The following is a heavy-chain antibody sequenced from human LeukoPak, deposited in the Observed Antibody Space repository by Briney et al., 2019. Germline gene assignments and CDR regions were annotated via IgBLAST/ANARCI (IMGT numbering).Heavy chain of an antibody. Sequence: PGGSLRLSCAASGFSVSSKYMSWVRQAPGKGLEWVSVIYTGGNEYYSDSVKGRFTISRDNSKNTLYLQMNSLRVEDSAVYYCAKTGNYNWNGFDYWGQGTLVTVSS. CDR2: IYTGGNE. CDR1: GFSVSSKY. D-gene: IGHD1-20*01. CDR3: AKTGNYNWNGFDY. J-gene: IGHJ4*02. V-gene: IGHV3-66*02.